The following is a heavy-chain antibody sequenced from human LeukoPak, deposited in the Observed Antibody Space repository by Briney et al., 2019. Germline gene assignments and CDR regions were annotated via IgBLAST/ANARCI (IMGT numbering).Heavy chain of an antibody. D-gene: IGHD5-18*01. CDR2: IYYSGSP. CDR1: GGSISSYY. V-gene: IGHV4-59*08. CDR3: ARGGYRDAFDI. Sequence: SETLSLTCTVSGGSISSYYWSWIRQPPGKGLEWIGYIYYSGSPNYNPSLKSRVTISVDTSKNQFSLKLSSVTAADTAVYYCARGGYRDAFDIWGQGSMVTVFS. J-gene: IGHJ3*02.